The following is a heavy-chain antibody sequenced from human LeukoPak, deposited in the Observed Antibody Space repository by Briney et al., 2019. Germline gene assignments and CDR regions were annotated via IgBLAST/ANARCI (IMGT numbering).Heavy chain of an antibody. CDR3: ARGTGWSYYFDY. D-gene: IGHD6-19*01. CDR1: GGSISSYY. CDR2: IYTSGST. V-gene: IGHV4-4*07. Sequence: SETLSLTCTVSGGSISSYYWSWIRQPAGKGLEWIGRIYTSGSTNYNPSPKSRFTMSVDTSKNQFSLRLSSVTATDTAVYYCARGTGWSYYFDYWGQGTLVTVSS. J-gene: IGHJ4*02.